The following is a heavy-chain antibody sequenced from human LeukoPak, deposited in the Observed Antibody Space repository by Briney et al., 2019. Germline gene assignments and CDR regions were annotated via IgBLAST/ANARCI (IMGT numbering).Heavy chain of an antibody. CDR2: INHSGST. CDR3: ATSQWLIPSY. J-gene: IGHJ4*02. D-gene: IGHD6-19*01. V-gene: IGHV4-34*01. Sequence: PSETLSLTCAVYGGSFSGYYWSWIRQPPGKGLEWIGEINHSGSTNYNPSLKSRVTISVDTSKNQFSLKLSSVTAADTAVYYCATSQWLIPSYWGQGTLVTVSS. CDR1: GGSFSGYY.